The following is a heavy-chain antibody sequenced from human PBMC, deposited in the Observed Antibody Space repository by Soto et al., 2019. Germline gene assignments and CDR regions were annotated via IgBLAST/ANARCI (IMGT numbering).Heavy chain of an antibody. CDR2: ISGSGGST. CDR1: GFTFSSYA. Sequence: GGSLRLSCAASGFTFSSYAMTWVRQAPGKGLEWVSVISGSGGSTYYADSVKGRFTISRDNSKNTLYLQINSLRAEDTAVYYCAKLLFEWLSGPDSWGQGTLVTVSS. J-gene: IGHJ4*02. CDR3: AKLLFEWLSGPDS. V-gene: IGHV3-23*01. D-gene: IGHD3-3*01.